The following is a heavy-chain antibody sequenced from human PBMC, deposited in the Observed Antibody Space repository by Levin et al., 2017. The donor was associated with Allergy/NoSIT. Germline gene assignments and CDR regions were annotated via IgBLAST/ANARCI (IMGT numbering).Heavy chain of an antibody. V-gene: IGHV4-59*01. J-gene: IGHJ6*02. CDR2: IYYSGST. CDR3: ARDWTTAAPGGGHYNDGMDV. D-gene: IGHD3/OR15-3a*01. Sequence: TSETLSLTCTVSGGSITNYYWSWIRQPPGKGLEWIGYIYYSGSTNYNPSLQSRLTISVDASKNQFSLKLTSVTAADSAMYCCARDWTTAAPGGGHYNDGMDVWGQGTTVTVSS. CDR1: GGSITNYY.